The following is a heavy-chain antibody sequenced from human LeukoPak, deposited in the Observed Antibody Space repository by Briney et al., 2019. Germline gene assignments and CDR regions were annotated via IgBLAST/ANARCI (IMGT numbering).Heavy chain of an antibody. J-gene: IGHJ4*02. Sequence: GGSLRLSCAASGFTFSSYGMSWVRQAPGKGLEWVSAISGSGGSTYYADSVKGRFTISRDNSKSTLYLQMNSLRAEDTAVYYCAKMADYDILTGPWYYFDYWGQGTLVTVSS. CDR1: GFTFSSYG. V-gene: IGHV3-23*01. D-gene: IGHD3-9*01. CDR2: ISGSGGST. CDR3: AKMADYDILTGPWYYFDY.